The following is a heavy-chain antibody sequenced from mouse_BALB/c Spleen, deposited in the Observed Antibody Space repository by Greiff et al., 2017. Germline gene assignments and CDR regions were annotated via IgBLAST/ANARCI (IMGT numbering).Heavy chain of an antibody. CDR3: ASYYRSLYYCDY. CDR2: IYPGDGDT. V-gene: IGHV1-80*01. Sequence: QVQLQQSGAELVRPGSSVKISCKASGYAFSSYWMNWVKQRPGQGLEWIGQIYPGDGDTNYNGKFKGKATLTADKSSSTAYMQLSSLTSEDSAVYFCASYYRSLYYCDYWGQGTTLTVSS. J-gene: IGHJ2*01. D-gene: IGHD2-14*01. CDR1: GYAFSSYW.